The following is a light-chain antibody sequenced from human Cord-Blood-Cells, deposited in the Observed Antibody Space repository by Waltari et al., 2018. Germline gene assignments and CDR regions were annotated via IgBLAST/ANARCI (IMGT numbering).Light chain of an antibody. Sequence: QSVLTQPPSASGTPGQRVTISCSGSSSNIGSNYVYWYQQLPRTAPKLLIYRNNQRPSGVPGRFSGSKSGTSACLAISGLRSEDEADYYCAAWDDSLSGWVFGGGTKLTVL. J-gene: IGLJ3*02. CDR2: RNN. V-gene: IGLV1-47*01. CDR3: AAWDDSLSGWV. CDR1: SSNIGSNY.